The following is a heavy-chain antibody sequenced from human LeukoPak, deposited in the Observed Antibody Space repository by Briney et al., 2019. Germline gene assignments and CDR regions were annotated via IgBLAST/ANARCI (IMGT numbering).Heavy chain of an antibody. CDR2: IIPILGIA. D-gene: IGHD2-2*01. V-gene: IGHV1-69*04. CDR1: GGTFSSYA. CDR3: ARDFVSVVAASNPGYAMDV. J-gene: IGHJ6*02. Sequence: SVNVSCKASGGTFSSYAISWVRQAPGQGLEWMGRIIPILGIANYAQKFQGRVTMTRDTSTSTVYMELSSLTSEDTAVYYCARDFVSVVAASNPGYAMDVWGQGTTVTASS.